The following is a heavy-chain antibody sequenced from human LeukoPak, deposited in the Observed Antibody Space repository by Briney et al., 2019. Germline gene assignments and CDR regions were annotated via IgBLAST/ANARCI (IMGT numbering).Heavy chain of an antibody. CDR3: ARDGYYDSSGYYYY. V-gene: IGHV1-69*04. J-gene: IGHJ4*02. D-gene: IGHD3-22*01. Sequence: GASVKVSCKASGGTFSSYTISWVRQASGQGLEWMGRIIPILGIANYAQKFQGRVTITVDKSTSTAYMELSSLRSEDTAVYYCARDGYYDSSGYYYYWGQGTLVTVSS. CDR2: IIPILGIA. CDR1: GGTFSSYT.